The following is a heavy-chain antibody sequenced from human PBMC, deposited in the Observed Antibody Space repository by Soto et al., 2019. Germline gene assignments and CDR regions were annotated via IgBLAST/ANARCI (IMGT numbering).Heavy chain of an antibody. Sequence: PSETLSLTCAVYGGSFSGYYWSWIRQPPGKGLEWIGEINHSGSTNYNPSLKSRVTISADTSKNQFSLKLSSVTAADTAVYYCAREDIVVVPARYYYYYYMDVWGKGTTVT. V-gene: IGHV4-34*01. D-gene: IGHD2-2*01. J-gene: IGHJ6*03. CDR3: AREDIVVVPARYYYYYYMDV. CDR1: GGSFSGYY. CDR2: INHSGST.